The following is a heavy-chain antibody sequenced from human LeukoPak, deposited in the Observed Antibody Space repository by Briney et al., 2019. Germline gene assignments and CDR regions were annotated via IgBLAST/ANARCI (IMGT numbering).Heavy chain of an antibody. V-gene: IGHV3-21*01. CDR1: GLTFSSYS. Sequence: GGSLRLSCAASGLTFSSYSMNWVRQAPGKGLEWVSSISSSSSYIYYADSVKGRFTISRDNAKNSLYLQMNSLRAEDTAVYYCARTVGVYYFDYWGQGTLVTVSS. CDR2: ISSSSSYI. J-gene: IGHJ4*02. D-gene: IGHD3-16*01. CDR3: ARTVGVYYFDY.